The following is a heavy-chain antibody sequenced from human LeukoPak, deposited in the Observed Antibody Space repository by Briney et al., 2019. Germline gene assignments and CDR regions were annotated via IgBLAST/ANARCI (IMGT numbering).Heavy chain of an antibody. D-gene: IGHD4-17*01. Sequence: PSETLSLTCTVPGGSITSNYWSWIRQPPGKGLEWIGYIFYSGNTNYNPSLKSRVTISLDMSKTQFSLKLSSVTAADTAVYYCARLLRSVTTSAIWYFDLWGRGTLVTVSS. CDR1: GGSITSNY. CDR3: ARLLRSVTTSAIWYFDL. V-gene: IGHV4-59*08. CDR2: IFYSGNT. J-gene: IGHJ2*01.